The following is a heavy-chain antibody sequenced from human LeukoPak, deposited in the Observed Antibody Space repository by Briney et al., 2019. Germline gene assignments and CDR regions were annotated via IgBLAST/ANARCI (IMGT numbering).Heavy chain of an antibody. CDR1: GYTFTSYD. CDR3: ARSGAWYYFDY. Sequence: ASVKVSCKASGYTFTSYDINWVRQATGQGLDWMGWISPNSSNTGYAEKFQGRFTMTRNTSISTAYMELSSLRSEDTAVYYCARSGAWYYFDYWGQGTLVTVSS. V-gene: IGHV1-8*01. D-gene: IGHD2-8*02. J-gene: IGHJ4*02. CDR2: ISPNSSNT.